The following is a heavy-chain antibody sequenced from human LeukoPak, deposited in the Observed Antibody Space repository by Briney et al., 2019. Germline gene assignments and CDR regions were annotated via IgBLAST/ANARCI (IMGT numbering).Heavy chain of an antibody. Sequence: ASVKVSCKASGYTFTGYYMHWVRQAPGQGLAWMGWINPNSGGTNYAQKFQGRVTMTRDTSISTAYLELSRLRSDDTAVYYCASTGDYYYDSSGYYYWGQGTLVTVSS. CDR2: INPNSGGT. CDR3: ASTGDYYYDSSGYYY. J-gene: IGHJ4*02. V-gene: IGHV1-2*02. CDR1: GYTFTGYY. D-gene: IGHD3-22*01.